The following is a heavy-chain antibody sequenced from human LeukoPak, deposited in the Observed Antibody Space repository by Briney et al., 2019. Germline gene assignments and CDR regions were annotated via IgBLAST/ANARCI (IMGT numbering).Heavy chain of an antibody. CDR2: ISAYNGNT. V-gene: IGHV1-18*01. J-gene: IGHJ3*02. Sequence: ASVKVSCKASGYTFTSYGISWVRQAPGQGLEWMGWISAYNGNTNYAQKLQGRVTMTTDTSTSTAYMELRSLRSDDTAVYYCARDGCVWGTTRGRGDAFDIWGQGTMVTVSS. D-gene: IGHD3-16*01. CDR3: ARDGCVWGTTRGRGDAFDI. CDR1: GYTFTSYG.